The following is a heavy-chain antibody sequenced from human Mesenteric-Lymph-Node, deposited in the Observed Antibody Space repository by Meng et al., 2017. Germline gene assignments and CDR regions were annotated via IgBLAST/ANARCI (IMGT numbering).Heavy chain of an antibody. CDR1: GGSISSSNW. J-gene: IGHJ4*02. CDR2: IYHSGST. D-gene: IGHD6-19*01. CDR3: ASFPPPGKQWLVTDY. Sequence: QVQLQESGPGLVKPSGTLSLTCAVSGGSISSSNWWSWVRQPPGKGLEWIGEIYHSGSTNYNPSLKSRVTIAVDKSKNQFSLKLSSVTAADTAVYYCASFPPPGKQWLVTDYWGQGTLVTVSS. V-gene: IGHV4-4*02.